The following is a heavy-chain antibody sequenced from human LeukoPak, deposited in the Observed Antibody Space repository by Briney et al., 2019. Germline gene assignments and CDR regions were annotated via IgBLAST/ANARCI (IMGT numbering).Heavy chain of an antibody. V-gene: IGHV1-18*01. J-gene: IGHJ5*02. CDR2: ISAYNGNT. D-gene: IGHD1-7*01. CDR1: GYTFTSYG. Sequence: GASVKVSCKASGYTFTSYGISWVRQAPGQGLEWMGWISAYNGNTNYAQKLQGRVTMTKDTSTSTAYMELRSLRSDDTAVYYCARDSLNAELRSRWFDPWGQGTLVTVSS. CDR3: ARDSLNAELRSRWFDP.